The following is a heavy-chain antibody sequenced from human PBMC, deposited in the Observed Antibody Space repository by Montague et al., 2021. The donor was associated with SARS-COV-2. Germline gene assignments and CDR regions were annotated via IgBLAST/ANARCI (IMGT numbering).Heavy chain of an antibody. D-gene: IGHD3-16*02. J-gene: IGHJ4*01. CDR3: ARHVTFGGVVVALDY. V-gene: IGHV4-39*01. CDR2: IFYSGTT. Sequence: SETLSLTCTVSGASISSSENSWGWIRQSPGKGLEWFGSIFYSGTTYFNPSLRSRIAISVDTSKNQFSLKVTSVTAADTAVYYCARHVTFGGVVVALDYWGHRLLVSVSS. CDR1: GASISSSENS.